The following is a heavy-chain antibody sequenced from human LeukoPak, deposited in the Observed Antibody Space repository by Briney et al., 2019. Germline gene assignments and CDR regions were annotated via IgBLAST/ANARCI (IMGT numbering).Heavy chain of an antibody. Sequence: GASVKVSCKASGYIFTSYAMHWVRRAPGQGLEWMGIINPSGGTTNYAQKFQGRVTMTRDTSTSTAYMELRSLRSDDTAVYYCARVGVYYDWFDPWGQGTLVTVSS. CDR2: INPSGGTT. CDR1: GYIFTSYA. V-gene: IGHV1-46*01. D-gene: IGHD3-3*01. CDR3: ARVGVYYDWFDP. J-gene: IGHJ5*02.